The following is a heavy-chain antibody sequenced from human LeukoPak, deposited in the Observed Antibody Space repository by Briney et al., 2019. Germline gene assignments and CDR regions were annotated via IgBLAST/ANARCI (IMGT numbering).Heavy chain of an antibody. CDR1: GFTFSSYA. J-gene: IGHJ6*03. Sequence: GGSLRLSCAASGFTFSSYAMHWVRQAPGKGLEWVAVISYDGSNKYYADSVTGRFTIPRDHSKNTLYLQMNRLTVEDTAVYYCARTGQQLVRGLYYYYSYYMDVWGKGTTVTVSS. V-gene: IGHV3-30*04. D-gene: IGHD6-13*01. CDR2: ISYDGSNK. CDR3: ARTGQQLVRGLYYYYSYYMDV.